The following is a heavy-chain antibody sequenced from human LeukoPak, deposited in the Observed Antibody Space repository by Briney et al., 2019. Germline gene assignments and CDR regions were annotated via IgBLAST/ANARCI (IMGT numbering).Heavy chain of an antibody. CDR3: ARILRPNDAFDI. CDR2: VSYSGTV. J-gene: IGHJ3*02. Sequence: SETLSLTCTVSGASISSDEYYWGWIRQSPGKGLEWIASVSYSGTVYYNPSLESRVTISINTSKNQFSLKVNSMIAADTAVYYCARILRPNDAFDIWGQGTMVTVSS. V-gene: IGHV4-39*07. CDR1: GASISSDEYY.